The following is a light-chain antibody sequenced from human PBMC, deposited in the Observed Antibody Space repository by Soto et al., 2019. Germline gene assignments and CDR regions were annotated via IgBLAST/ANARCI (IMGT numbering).Light chain of an antibody. J-gene: IGKJ5*01. CDR1: QSVTHY. CDR3: QQRTNWPPEIT. CDR2: AAS. Sequence: EIVLTQSPGTLSLSPGDRATLSCRAIQSVTHYLAWYQQKPGQAPRLLIYAASNRATGIPARFSGGGSGTDFTLAISSLEPEDSAVYYCQQRTNWPPEITFGQGTRLEI. V-gene: IGKV3-11*01.